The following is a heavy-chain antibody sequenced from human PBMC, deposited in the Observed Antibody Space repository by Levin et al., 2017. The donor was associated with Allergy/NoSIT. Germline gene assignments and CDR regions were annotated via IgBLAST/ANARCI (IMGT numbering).Heavy chain of an antibody. V-gene: IGHV4-34*01. CDR2: ISHIGST. D-gene: IGHD3-10*01. Sequence: PSETLSLTCAVFGGSFSGYYWSWIRQSPGRGLEWIGEISHIGSTKYNPSLESRVTISVDTSKNHLSLRLTSVTAADTAVYYCARGAVSVWFGELSGWFDPWGQGTLVTVSS. J-gene: IGHJ5*02. CDR3: ARGAVSVWFGELSGWFDP. CDR1: GGSFSGYY.